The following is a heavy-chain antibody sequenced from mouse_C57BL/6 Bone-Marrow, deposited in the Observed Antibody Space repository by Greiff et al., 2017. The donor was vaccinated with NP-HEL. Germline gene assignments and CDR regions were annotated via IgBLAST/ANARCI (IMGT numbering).Heavy chain of an antibody. Sequence: VQRVESGPGLVQPSQSLSITCTVSGFSLTSYGVHWVRQSPGKGLEWLGVIWSGGSTDYNAAFISRLSLSKDNSKSQVFFKMNSLQADDTAIYYWASNYYGRSYRYAKDYWGQGTSVTVSS. CDR2: IWSGGST. CDR1: GFSLTSYG. CDR3: ASNYYGRSYRYAKDY. V-gene: IGHV2-2*01. J-gene: IGHJ4*01. D-gene: IGHD1-1*01.